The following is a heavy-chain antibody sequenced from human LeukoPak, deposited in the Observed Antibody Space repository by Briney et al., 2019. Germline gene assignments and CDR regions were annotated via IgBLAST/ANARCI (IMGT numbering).Heavy chain of an antibody. J-gene: IGHJ2*01. V-gene: IGHV1-24*01. CDR1: GSTVSDLS. D-gene: IGHD1-14*01. CDR2: SDPEDGER. CDR3: GTHRARLFWYFDR. Sequence: ASVKVSCKVSGSTVSDLSIHWVRQAPGKGLEYVGGSDPEDGERFHAQRFQGRVTMTEDTSMDTAYMELSSLRSEATAVYYCGTHRARLFWYFDRWGRGTLVTVSS.